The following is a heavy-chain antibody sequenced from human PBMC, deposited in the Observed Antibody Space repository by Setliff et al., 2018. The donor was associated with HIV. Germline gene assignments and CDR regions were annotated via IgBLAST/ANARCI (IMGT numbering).Heavy chain of an antibody. CDR2: INPSGGST. J-gene: IGHJ3*02. Sequence: ASVKVSCKASGYTFTSYAMHWVRQAPGQGLEWMGIINPSGGSTSYAQKFQGRVTMTRDTPTSTVYMELSSLRSEDTAVYYCARVATGPESFDIWGQGTMVTVSS. D-gene: IGHD3-9*01. CDR3: ARVATGPESFDI. V-gene: IGHV1-46*01. CDR1: GYTFTSYA.